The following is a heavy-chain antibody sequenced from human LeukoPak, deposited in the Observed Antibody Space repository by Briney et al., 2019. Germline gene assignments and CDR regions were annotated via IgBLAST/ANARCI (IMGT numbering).Heavy chain of an antibody. V-gene: IGHV3-74*01. D-gene: IGHD6-6*01. J-gene: IGHJ4*02. CDR1: GFTFGNYW. CDR2: INTDGSST. Sequence: GGSLRLSCAASGFTFGNYWMLWVRQAPGKGLVWVSRINTDGSSTTYADSVKGRFTISRDNAKNTLYLQMNSLSAEDTAVYYCARGYSSSYRIDYWGQGTLVTVSS. CDR3: ARGYSSSYRIDY.